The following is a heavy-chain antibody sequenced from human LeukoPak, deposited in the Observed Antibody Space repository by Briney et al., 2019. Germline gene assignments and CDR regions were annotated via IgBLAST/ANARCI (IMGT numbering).Heavy chain of an antibody. V-gene: IGHV1-3*01. CDR3: ARDPGDCSGGSCYGPLYCFDY. CDR2: INAGNGNT. CDR1: GYTFTSYA. J-gene: IGHJ4*02. Sequence: ASVKVSCKASGYTFTSYAMHWVRQAPGQRLEWMGWINAGNGNTKYSQKFQGRVNITRDTSASTAYMELSSLRSEDTAVYYCARDPGDCSGGSCYGPLYCFDYWGQGTLVTVSS. D-gene: IGHD2-15*01.